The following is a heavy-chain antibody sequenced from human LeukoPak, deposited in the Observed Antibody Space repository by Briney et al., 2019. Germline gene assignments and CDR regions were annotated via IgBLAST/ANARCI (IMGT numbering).Heavy chain of an antibody. CDR2: ISSSGSTI. CDR1: GFTFSSYW. Sequence: AGGSLRLSCAASGFTFSSYWMNWVRQAPGKGLEWVSYISSSGSTIYYADSVKGRFTISRDNAKNSLYLQMNSLRAEGTAVYYCAELGITMIGGVWGKGTTVTISS. J-gene: IGHJ6*04. D-gene: IGHD3-10*02. CDR3: AELGITMIGGV. V-gene: IGHV3-48*04.